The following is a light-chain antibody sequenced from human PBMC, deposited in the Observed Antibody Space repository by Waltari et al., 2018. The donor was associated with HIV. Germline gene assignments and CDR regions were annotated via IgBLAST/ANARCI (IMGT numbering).Light chain of an antibody. V-gene: IGKV3-20*01. J-gene: IGKJ2*03. CDR3: QHYVSSPYS. CDR2: GAS. CDR1: QNVDKNY. Sequence: EIVLTQSPGTLSLSPGERAILSCRASQNVDKNYLAWYQQKPGQAPRLLMYGASNRATGIPDRFRGSGSGTDFTLTISRLEPEDFAVYHCQHYVSSPYSFGQGTKLEI.